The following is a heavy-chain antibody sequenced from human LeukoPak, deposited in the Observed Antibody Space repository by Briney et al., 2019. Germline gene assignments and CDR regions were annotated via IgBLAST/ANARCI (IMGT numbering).Heavy chain of an antibody. Sequence: PGGSLRLSCAASGFTFSSYGMHWVRQAPGKGLEWVAVISYDGSNKYYADSVKGRFTISRDNSKNTLYLQMNSLRAEDTAVYYCARDLDSGYDYPPSEDTAMVTGGYDSSGPFDYWGQGTLVTVSS. J-gene: IGHJ4*02. CDR3: ARDLDSGYDYPPSEDTAMVTGGYDSSGPFDY. CDR2: ISYDGSNK. CDR1: GFTFSSYG. V-gene: IGHV3-30*03. D-gene: IGHD5-18*01.